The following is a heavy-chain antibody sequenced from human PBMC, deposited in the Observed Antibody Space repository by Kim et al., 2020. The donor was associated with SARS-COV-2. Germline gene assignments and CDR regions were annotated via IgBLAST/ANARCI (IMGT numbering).Heavy chain of an antibody. D-gene: IGHD3-3*01. CDR1: GGSISSSSYY. J-gene: IGHJ4*02. CDR3: ARHGTSLLYREYLDY. CDR2: IYYSGST. Sequence: SETLSLTCTVSGGSISSSSYYWGWIRQPPGKGLEWIGSIYYSGSTYYNPSLKSRVTISVDTSKNQFSLKLSSVTAADTAVYYCARHGTSLLYREYLDYWGQGTLVTVSS. V-gene: IGHV4-39*01.